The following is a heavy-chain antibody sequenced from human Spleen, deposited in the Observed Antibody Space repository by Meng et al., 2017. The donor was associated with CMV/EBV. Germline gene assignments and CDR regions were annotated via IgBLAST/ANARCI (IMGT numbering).Heavy chain of an antibody. Sequence: GGSLRLSCKGSGYSFTNYWIAWVRQMPGKGLEWMGIIYPGDSDIRYSPSFQGQVTISVDKSISTAYMQWSSLKASDTAIYYCARRMGRYDSEGLDVWGQGTTVTVSS. CDR2: IYPGDSDI. D-gene: IGHD3-22*01. V-gene: IGHV5-51*01. CDR3: ARRMGRYDSEGLDV. J-gene: IGHJ6*02. CDR1: GYSFTNYW.